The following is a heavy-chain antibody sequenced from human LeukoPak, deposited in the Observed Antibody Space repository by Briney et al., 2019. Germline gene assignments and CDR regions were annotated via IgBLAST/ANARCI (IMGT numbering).Heavy chain of an antibody. CDR2: IYTSGST. CDR3: ARVREGCGGDCCYFDY. CDR1: GGSISSGSYY. Sequence: SSETLSLTCTVSGGSISSGSYYWSWIRQPAGKGLEWIGRIYTSGSTNYNPSLKSRVTISVDTSKNQFSLKLSSVTAADTAVYYCARVREGCGGDCCYFDYWGQGTLVTVSS. V-gene: IGHV4-61*02. J-gene: IGHJ4*02. D-gene: IGHD2-21*02.